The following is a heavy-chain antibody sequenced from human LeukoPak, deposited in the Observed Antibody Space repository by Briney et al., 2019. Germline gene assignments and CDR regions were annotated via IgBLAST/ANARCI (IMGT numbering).Heavy chain of an antibody. D-gene: IGHD4/OR15-4a*01. V-gene: IGHV3-23*01. CDR2: INGSGDRT. Sequence: PGGSLRLSCVASGFTFSSYAMNWVRQAPGKGLEWVSSINGSGDRTYCADSVKGRFTISRDNSKNTLYLQMNSLRAEDTAVYYCARDRRLWNMDVWGTGTTVTISS. CDR1: GFTFSSYA. J-gene: IGHJ6*03. CDR3: ARDRRLWNMDV.